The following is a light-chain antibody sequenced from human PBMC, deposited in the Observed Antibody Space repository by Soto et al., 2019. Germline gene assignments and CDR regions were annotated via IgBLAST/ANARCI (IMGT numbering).Light chain of an antibody. Sequence: KLLTQSPGTLSLSPGERATLFCRASQSLSSSLAWYQQKSGQAPRLIIYGTSRRATGAPVRFSGSGSGTDFTLTISSLQSEDFGVYFCQQYDNWPWTFGQGTKVDIK. CDR2: GTS. CDR3: QQYDNWPWT. V-gene: IGKV3-15*01. J-gene: IGKJ1*01. CDR1: QSLSSS.